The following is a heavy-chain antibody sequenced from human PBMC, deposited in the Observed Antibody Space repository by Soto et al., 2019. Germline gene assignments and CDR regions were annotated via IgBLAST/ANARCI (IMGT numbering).Heavy chain of an antibody. CDR3: AKTSLGFMISFGGFIAQYLDY. CDR2: ISGSGGNT. Sequence: GGSLRLSCAASGITFSSYAMSWVRQGSGKGLEWVSAISGSGGNTYYTDSVKGRFTISRDNSKNTLYLQMNSLRAEDTAVYYCAKTSLGFMISFGGFIAQYLDYWGQGTLVTVSS. CDR1: GITFSSYA. V-gene: IGHV3-23*01. J-gene: IGHJ4*02. D-gene: IGHD3-16*02.